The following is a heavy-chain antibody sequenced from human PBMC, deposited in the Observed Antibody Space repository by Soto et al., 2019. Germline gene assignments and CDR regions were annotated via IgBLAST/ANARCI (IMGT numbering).Heavy chain of an antibody. V-gene: IGHV3-7*01. Sequence: EVQLVESGGDLVQPGGSLRLSCVASGFTFSAYWMTWVRQAPGKGLEWLANIKQDGSETHDLDGRFSISRDNAKNSLYLKMSSLRAEDTAVYYCARLRGDYFDNWGQGTLVTVCS. CDR3: ARLRGDYFDN. CDR1: GFTFSAYW. CDR2: IKQDGSET. J-gene: IGHJ4*02.